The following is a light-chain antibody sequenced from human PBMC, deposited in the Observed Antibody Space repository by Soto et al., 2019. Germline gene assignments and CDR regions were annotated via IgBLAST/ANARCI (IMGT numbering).Light chain of an antibody. CDR1: SSDVGRYNL. V-gene: IGLV2-23*02. Sequence: QSVLTQPAPVSGSPGQSITISCTGTSSDVGRYNLVSWFQQHPGKAPKLMIYEVTKRPSGVSNRFSASKSGNTASLTISGLQAEDEADYYCYSYAGSTTFVVFGGGTKVTVL. J-gene: IGLJ2*01. CDR2: EVT. CDR3: YSYAGSTTFVV.